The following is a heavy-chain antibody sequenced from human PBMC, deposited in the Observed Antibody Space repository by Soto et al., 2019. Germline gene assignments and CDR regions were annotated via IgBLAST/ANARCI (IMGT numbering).Heavy chain of an antibody. CDR1: GGSVTNSSYY. D-gene: IGHD4-17*01. Sequence: SETLSLTCTVSGGSVTNSSYYWGWIRQSPGKGLEWTGSVYYRGRSYSKSSVKSRVTISVDTSKKRFSLSLNSVTASDTAVYFCVSQRTTVPTQAYFDYWGPGALVTVSS. CDR3: VSQRTTVPTQAYFDY. V-gene: IGHV4-39*01. J-gene: IGHJ4*02. CDR2: VYYRGRS.